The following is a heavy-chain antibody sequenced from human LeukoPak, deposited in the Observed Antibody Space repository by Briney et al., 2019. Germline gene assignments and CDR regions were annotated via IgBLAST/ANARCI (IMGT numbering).Heavy chain of an antibody. CDR2: ISGSGGST. CDR1: GFTFSSYA. Sequence: GGSLRLSCAASGFTFSSYAMSWVRQAPGKGLEWVSAISGSGGSTYYADSVKGRFTISRDNSKNTLYLQMTSLRAEDTAVYYCAKDSSSSSPTPYYFDYWGQGTLVTVSS. J-gene: IGHJ4*02. V-gene: IGHV3-23*01. D-gene: IGHD6-6*01. CDR3: AKDSSSSSPTPYYFDY.